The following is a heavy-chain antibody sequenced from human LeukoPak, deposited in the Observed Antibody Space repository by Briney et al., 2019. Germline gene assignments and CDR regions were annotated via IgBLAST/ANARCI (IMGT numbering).Heavy chain of an antibody. Sequence: ASVKVSCEASGGTFSSYAISWVRQAPGQGLEWMGRIIPILGIANYAQKFQGRVTITADKSTSTAYMELSSLRSEDTAVYYCARDPNYYDSSGQRIDYWGQGTLVTVSS. V-gene: IGHV1-69*04. J-gene: IGHJ4*02. D-gene: IGHD3-22*01. CDR3: ARDPNYYDSSGQRIDY. CDR1: GGTFSSYA. CDR2: IIPILGIA.